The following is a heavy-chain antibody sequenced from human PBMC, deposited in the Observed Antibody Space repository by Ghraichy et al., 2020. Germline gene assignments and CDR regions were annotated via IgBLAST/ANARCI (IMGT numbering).Heavy chain of an antibody. CDR2: IYSGGNT. CDR3: ARQGGTVDDY. Sequence: LSLTCAASGFPVSSNYMSWVRQAPRKGLEWVSIIYSGGNTYYADSVKGRFTISRDDSKNTVYLQMNSLRAEDTAVYYCARQGGTVDDYWGQGTLVTVSS. J-gene: IGHJ4*02. V-gene: IGHV3-53*01. CDR1: GFPVSSNY. D-gene: IGHD1-1*01.